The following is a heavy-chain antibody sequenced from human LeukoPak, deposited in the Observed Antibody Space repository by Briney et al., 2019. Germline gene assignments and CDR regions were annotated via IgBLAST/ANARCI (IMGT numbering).Heavy chain of an antibody. V-gene: IGHV4-34*01. CDR1: GGSFSGYY. D-gene: IGHD2-2*01. J-gene: IGHJ3*02. Sequence: SSETQSLTCAVYGGSFSGYYWSWVRQPPGKGLEWIGEINHSGSTNYNPSLKSRVTISVDTSKNQFPLKLSSVTAADTAVYYCARVRRYCSSTSCYWPAFDIWGQGTMVTVSS. CDR3: ARVRRYCSSTSCYWPAFDI. CDR2: INHSGST.